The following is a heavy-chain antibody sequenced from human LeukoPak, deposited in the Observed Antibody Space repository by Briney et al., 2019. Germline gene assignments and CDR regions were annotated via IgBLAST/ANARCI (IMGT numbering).Heavy chain of an antibody. Sequence: GGSLRLSCAASGFTFSTYSIDWVRQAPGKGLEWISYISSSSSTIDFADSVKGRFTISRDNARNSVYLQMNSLRAEDTAVYYCARVHTSSYAADLWGQGPLVTVPS. CDR2: ISSSSSTI. V-gene: IGHV3-48*04. D-gene: IGHD3-22*01. J-gene: IGHJ5*02. CDR3: ARVHTSSYAADL. CDR1: GFTFSTYS.